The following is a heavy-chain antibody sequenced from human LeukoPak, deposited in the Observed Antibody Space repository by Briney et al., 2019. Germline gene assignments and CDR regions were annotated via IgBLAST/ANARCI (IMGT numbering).Heavy chain of an antibody. V-gene: IGHV4-30-4*02. D-gene: IGHD1-26*01. J-gene: IGHJ3*02. Sequence: SETLSLTCTVSGGSISGNDYYWSWVRQPPGKGLEWIGYIYYTGSTNYNPSLKSRVTISVDTSKNQFSLKLSSVTAADTAVYYCARDGIDAFDIWGQGTMVTVSS. CDR3: ARDGIDAFDI. CDR2: IYYTGST. CDR1: GGSISGNDYY.